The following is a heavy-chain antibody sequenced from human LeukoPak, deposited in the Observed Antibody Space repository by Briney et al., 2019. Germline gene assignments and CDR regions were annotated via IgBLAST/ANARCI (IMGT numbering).Heavy chain of an antibody. J-gene: IGHJ5*02. D-gene: IGHD6-19*01. CDR1: GFSFSSYW. CDR3: ARDHSSGWYGWFDP. CDR2: IRQDESEI. Sequence: GGSLRLSCEGSGFSFSSYWMTWVRQFPGKGPEWVANIRQDESEIYCADSVKGRFTISRDNAKKSVYLHMTSLRAEDTALYYCARDHSSGWYGWFDPWGQGTLVTVSS. V-gene: IGHV3-7*03.